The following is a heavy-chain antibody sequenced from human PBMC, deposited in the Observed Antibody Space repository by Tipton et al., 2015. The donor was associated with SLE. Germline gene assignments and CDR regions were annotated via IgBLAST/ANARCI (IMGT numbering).Heavy chain of an antibody. CDR2: ISYDGSNK. Sequence: SLRLSCAASGFTFSSYAMHWVRQAPGKGPEWVAVISYDGSNKYYADSVKGRFTVSRDNSKNTLYLQMNSLRAEDTAVYYCAREGTISGALDAFDIWGQGTMVTVSS. V-gene: IGHV3-30*04. D-gene: IGHD3-3*01. J-gene: IGHJ3*02. CDR3: AREGTISGALDAFDI. CDR1: GFTFSSYA.